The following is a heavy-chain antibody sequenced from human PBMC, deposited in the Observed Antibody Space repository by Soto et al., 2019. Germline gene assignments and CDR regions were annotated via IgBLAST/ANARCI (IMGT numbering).Heavy chain of an antibody. V-gene: IGHV5-10-1*01. Sequence: GESLKISCKGSGYSFTSYWISWVRQMPGKGREWMGRIDPSDSYTNYSPSFQGHVTISADKSISTAYLQWSSLKASDTAMYYCARRIHYYGSGLGYYYGMDVWGQGTTVTVSS. CDR1: GYSFTSYW. CDR2: IDPSDSYT. D-gene: IGHD3-10*01. J-gene: IGHJ6*02. CDR3: ARRIHYYGSGLGYYYGMDV.